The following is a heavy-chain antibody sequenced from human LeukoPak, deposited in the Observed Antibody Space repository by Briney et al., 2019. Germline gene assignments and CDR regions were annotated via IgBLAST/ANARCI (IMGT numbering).Heavy chain of an antibody. CDR1: GFTFSSYS. CDR3: AKEYYDFWSGYRHFDY. J-gene: IGHJ4*02. Sequence: PGGSQRLSCAASGFTFSSYSMNWVRQAPGKGLEWVSSISSSSSYIYYADSVKGRFTISRDNAKNSLYLQMNSLRAEDTAVYYCAKEYYDFWSGYRHFDYWGQGTLVTVSS. CDR2: ISSSSSYI. V-gene: IGHV3-21*01. D-gene: IGHD3-3*01.